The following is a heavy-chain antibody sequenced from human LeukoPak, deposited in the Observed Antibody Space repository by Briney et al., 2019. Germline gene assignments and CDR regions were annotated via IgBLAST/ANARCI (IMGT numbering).Heavy chain of an antibody. J-gene: IGHJ4*02. CDR1: GFTVSNNY. D-gene: IGHD4-17*01. V-gene: IGHV3-49*04. CDR2: IRSKAYGGTT. Sequence: PGGSLRLSCAASGFTVSNNYMSWVRQAPGKGLEWVGFIRSKAYGGTTEYAASVKGRFTISRDDSKSIAYLQMNSLKTEDTAVYYCTRDQKYDYGEPLGSTEGGYDYWGQGTLVTVSS. CDR3: TRDQKYDYGEPLGSTEGGYDY.